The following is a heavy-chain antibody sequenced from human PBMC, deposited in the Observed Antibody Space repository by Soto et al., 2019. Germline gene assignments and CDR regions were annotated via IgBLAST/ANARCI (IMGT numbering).Heavy chain of an antibody. CDR3: ARGGGIVVVTAPYDH. V-gene: IGHV1-46*03. D-gene: IGHD2-21*02. CDR2: INPSGGYT. CDR1: GYTFSSQY. J-gene: IGHJ4*02. Sequence: GASVKVSCKASGYTFSSQYMNWVRQAPGQGLEWLGIINPSGGYTTYAQRFLGRVTMTSDTSTSTVHMELGSLTSEDTAVYYCARGGGIVVVTAPYDHWRQGTLVTVSS.